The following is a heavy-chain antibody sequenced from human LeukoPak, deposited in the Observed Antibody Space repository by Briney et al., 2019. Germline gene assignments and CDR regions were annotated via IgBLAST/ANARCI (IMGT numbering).Heavy chain of an antibody. J-gene: IGHJ4*02. CDR2: IKPDGTEK. Sequence: GGSLRLSCAASGVTFSSYWMNWVRQAPGKGLEGVANIKPDGTEKYYVDSVKGRFTISRDNAKNSLYLRMNSLRVEDTAVYYCARATYYFDHSGEPTFDYWGQGTLVTVSS. CDR3: ARATYYFDHSGEPTFDY. D-gene: IGHD3-22*01. CDR1: GVTFSSYW. V-gene: IGHV3-7*04.